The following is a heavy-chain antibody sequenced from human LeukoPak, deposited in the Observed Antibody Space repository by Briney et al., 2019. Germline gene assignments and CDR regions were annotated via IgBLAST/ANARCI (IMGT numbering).Heavy chain of an antibody. CDR1: GFTFSSYS. D-gene: IGHD4-17*01. Sequence: PGGSLRLSRAASGFTFSSYSMSWVRQAPGKGLEWVSSISSSSSYIYYADSVKGRFTISRDNTKNSLYLQMNSLRAEDTAVYYCARDRYGAYAFDYWGQGTLVTVSS. V-gene: IGHV3-21*01. CDR2: ISSSSSYI. J-gene: IGHJ4*02. CDR3: ARDRYGAYAFDY.